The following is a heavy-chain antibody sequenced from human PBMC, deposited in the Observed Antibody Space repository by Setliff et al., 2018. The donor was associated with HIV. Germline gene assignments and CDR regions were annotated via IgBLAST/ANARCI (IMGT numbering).Heavy chain of an antibody. D-gene: IGHD1-1*01. V-gene: IGHV3-21*01. CDR3: ASARIPTGGTSTSLDF. CDR2: ISSSSSYI. J-gene: IGHJ4*02. Sequence: GGSLRLSCADSGFTFTTYSMNWVRQAPGKGLEWVSSISSSSSYIYYADSVKGRFTISRDNAKNSLYLQMNSLRPEDTAVCYCASARIPTGGTSTSLDFWGQGALVTVSS. CDR1: GFTFTTYS.